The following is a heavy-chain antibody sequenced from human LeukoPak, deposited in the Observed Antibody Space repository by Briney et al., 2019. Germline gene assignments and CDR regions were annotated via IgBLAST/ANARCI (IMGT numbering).Heavy chain of an antibody. CDR2: ISGSGGST. CDR1: GFTFSSDA. CDR3: AKDLLNYYDSSGYYGTTNFDY. J-gene: IGHJ4*02. V-gene: IGHV3-23*01. D-gene: IGHD3-22*01. Sequence: GGSLRLSCAASGFTFSSDAMSWVRQAPGKGLEWVSAISGSGGSTYYADSVKGRFTISRDNSKNTLYLQMNSLRAEDTAVYYCAKDLLNYYDSSGYYGTTNFDYWGQGTLVTVSS.